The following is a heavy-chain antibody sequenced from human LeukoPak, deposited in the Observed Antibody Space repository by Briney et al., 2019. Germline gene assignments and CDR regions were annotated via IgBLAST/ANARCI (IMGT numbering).Heavy chain of an antibody. CDR2: IYHSGST. V-gene: IGHV4-4*02. J-gene: IGHJ3*02. CDR3: ASMKDYYDSSGYSLGDDAFDI. D-gene: IGHD3-22*01. Sequence: SETLSLTCAVSGGSISSSNWWSWVRQPPGKGLEWIGEIYHSGSTNYNPSLKSRVTISVDKSKNQFSLKLSSVTAADTAVYYCASMKDYYDSSGYSLGDDAFDIWGQGTMVTISS. CDR1: GGSISSSNW.